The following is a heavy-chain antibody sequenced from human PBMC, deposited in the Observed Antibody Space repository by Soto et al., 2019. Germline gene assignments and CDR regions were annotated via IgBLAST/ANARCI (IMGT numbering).Heavy chain of an antibody. Sequence: QVQLVESGGGVVQPGRSLRLSCAASGFTFSSYAMHWVRQAPGKGLEWVAVISYDGSNKYYADSVKGRFTISRDNSKNTLYLQMNSLRAEDTAVYYCARDLTPEVPGLTTVPRIAYPWDWGQGTLVTVSS. CDR3: ARDLTPEVPGLTTVPRIAYPWD. V-gene: IGHV3-30-3*01. CDR2: ISYDGSNK. CDR1: GFTFSSYA. D-gene: IGHD4-17*01. J-gene: IGHJ4*02.